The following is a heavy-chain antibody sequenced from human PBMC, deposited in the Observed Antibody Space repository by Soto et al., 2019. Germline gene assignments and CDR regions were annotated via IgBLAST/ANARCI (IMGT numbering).Heavy chain of an antibody. D-gene: IGHD2-15*01. J-gene: IGHJ1*01. CDR1: GFTFSAYW. Sequence: VQLVESGGDLVRPGGSLRLSCAASGFTFSAYWMNWVRQAPGKGLEWVASMKPDGSDTYYADSVKGRFSISRDNDQRSLFLQMNDVRVEDTAVYYCALGGYCSGGGCLYQHWGQGTLLTVSS. CDR3: ALGGYCSGGGCLYQH. CDR2: MKPDGSDT. V-gene: IGHV3-7*03.